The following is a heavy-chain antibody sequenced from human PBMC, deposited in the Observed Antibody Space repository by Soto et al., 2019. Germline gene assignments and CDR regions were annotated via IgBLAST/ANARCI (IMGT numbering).Heavy chain of an antibody. CDR3: AKSLRIAARYYYYYMDV. J-gene: IGHJ6*03. CDR1: GFTFSSYA. V-gene: IGHV3-23*01. D-gene: IGHD6-6*01. CDR2: ISGSGGST. Sequence: GVSLRLSCAASGFTFSSYAMSWVRQAPGKGLEWVSAISGSGGSTYYADSVKGRFTISRDNSKNTLYLQMNSLRAEDTAVYYCAKSLRIAARYYYYYMDVWGKGTTVNVSS.